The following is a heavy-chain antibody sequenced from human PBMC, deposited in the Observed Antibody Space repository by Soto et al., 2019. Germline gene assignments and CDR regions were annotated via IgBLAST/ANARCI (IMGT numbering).Heavy chain of an antibody. CDR2: ISAYNGNT. J-gene: IGHJ4*02. Sequence: XSVKVSCNASGYTFTSYGISWVRRAPGQGLEWMGWISAYNGNTNYAQKLQGRVTMTTDTSTSTAYMELRSLRSDDTAVYYCARDLGYDSSGYYDYWGQGTLVTVSS. CDR1: GYTFTSYG. CDR3: ARDLGYDSSGYYDY. V-gene: IGHV1-18*01. D-gene: IGHD3-22*01.